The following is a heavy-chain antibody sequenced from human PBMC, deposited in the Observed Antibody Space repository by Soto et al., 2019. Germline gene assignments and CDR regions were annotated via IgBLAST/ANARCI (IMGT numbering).Heavy chain of an antibody. J-gene: IGHJ6*02. CDR1: GGSILSSSYH. V-gene: IGHV4-39*01. D-gene: IGHD1-26*01. CDR3: ARPSIVGATRGYYYGMDV. CDR2: IYYSGST. Sequence: SATLFLTCTVVGGSILSSSYHWGWIRQPPGKGLEWIGSIYYSGSTYYNPSLKSRVTISVDTSKNQFSLKLSSVTAADTAVYYCARPSIVGATRGYYYGMDVWGQGTTVT.